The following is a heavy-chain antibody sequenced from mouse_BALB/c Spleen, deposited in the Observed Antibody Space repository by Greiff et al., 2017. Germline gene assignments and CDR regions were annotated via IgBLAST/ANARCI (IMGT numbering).Heavy chain of an antibody. Sequence: VQLQQSGPGLVKPSQSLSLTCTVTGYSITSDYAWNWIRQFPGNKLEWMGYISYSGSTSYNPSLKSRISITRDTSKNQFFLQLNSVTTEDTATYYCARHYGNSYFDYWGQGTTLTVSS. J-gene: IGHJ2*01. CDR1: GYSITSDYA. CDR2: ISYSGST. CDR3: ARHYGNSYFDY. V-gene: IGHV3-2*02. D-gene: IGHD2-1*01.